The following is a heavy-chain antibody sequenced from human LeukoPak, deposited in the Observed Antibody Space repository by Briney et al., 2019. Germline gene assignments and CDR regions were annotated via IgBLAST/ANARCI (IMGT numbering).Heavy chain of an antibody. CDR3: ARGRNYFDY. CDR1: GGSISSYY. D-gene: IGHD3-10*01. V-gene: IGHV4-59*01. CDR2: IYNSGST. Sequence: KPSETLSLTCTVSGGSISSYYWSWIRQPPGKGLEWIGDIYNSGSTNYSPSVKSRVTISADTSKNQFSLKLNSVTAADTAVYYCARGRNYFDYWGRGTLVTVSS. J-gene: IGHJ4*02.